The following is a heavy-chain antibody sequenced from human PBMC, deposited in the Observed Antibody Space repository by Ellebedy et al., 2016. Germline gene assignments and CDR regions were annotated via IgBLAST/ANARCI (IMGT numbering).Heavy chain of an antibody. CDR1: GYSISSGYY. D-gene: IGHD3-10*01. J-gene: IGHJ3*02. CDR3: ARHYYTYAFDI. V-gene: IGHV4-38-2*02. CDR2: IYHSGST. Sequence: SETLSLTXTVSGYSISSGYYWGWIRQPPGKGLEWIGSIYHSGSTYYNPSLKSRVTISVDTSKNQFSLKLSSVTAADTAVYYCARHYYTYAFDIWGQGTMVTVSS.